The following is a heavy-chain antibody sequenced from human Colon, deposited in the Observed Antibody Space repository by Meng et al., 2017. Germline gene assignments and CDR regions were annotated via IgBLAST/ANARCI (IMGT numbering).Heavy chain of an antibody. V-gene: IGHV4-61*01. D-gene: IGHD3-22*01. CDR1: GGSVSSGSYY. CDR3: ARGASDYDFDY. Sequence: QVQLQDSGPGLVRPSETLSLTCTVSGGSVSSGSYYWSWIRQPPGKGLEWIGYIYYSGSTNYNPSLKSRVTISVDTSKNQFSLKLSSVTAADTAVYYCARGASDYDFDYWGQGTLVTVSS. J-gene: IGHJ4*02. CDR2: IYYSGST.